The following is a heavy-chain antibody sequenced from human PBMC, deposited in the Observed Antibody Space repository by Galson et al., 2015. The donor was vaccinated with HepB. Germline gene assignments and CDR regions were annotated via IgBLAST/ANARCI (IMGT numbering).Heavy chain of an antibody. CDR2: ISTLNGNT. J-gene: IGHJ4*02. D-gene: IGHD2-21*01. CDR3: ARDQAPEEACD. V-gene: IGHV1-18*04. Sequence: SVKVSCKASGYTFTTYGISWVRQAPGQGLEWMGWISTLNGNTNYAQKFQDRFTMTTDTSTNTGYMDLRSLRSDDTAVYYCARDQAPEEACDWGQGALVIVSS. CDR1: GYTFTTYG.